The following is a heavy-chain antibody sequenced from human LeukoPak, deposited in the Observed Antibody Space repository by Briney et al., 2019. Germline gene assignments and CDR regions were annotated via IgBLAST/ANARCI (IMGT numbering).Heavy chain of an antibody. CDR2: ISYDGSNK. V-gene: IGHV3-30-3*02. CDR3: AKTVVVITFRFDP. CDR1: GLTFSSYA. Sequence: PGGSLRLSCAASGLTFSSYAIHWVRQAPGKGLEWVTVISYDGSNKYYADSVKGRFTISRDNSKNTLDLQMNSLRAEDTAIYYCAKTVVVITFRFDPWGQGSLVTVSS. J-gene: IGHJ5*02. D-gene: IGHD2-21*01.